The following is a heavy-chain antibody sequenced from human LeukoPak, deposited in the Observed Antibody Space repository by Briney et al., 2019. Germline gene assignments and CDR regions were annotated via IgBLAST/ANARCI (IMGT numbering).Heavy chain of an antibody. J-gene: IGHJ4*02. CDR1: GYTFTSYG. V-gene: IGHV1-18*01. D-gene: IGHD2-15*01. CDR2: ISTYNGNT. CDR3: ARDLLYCSGGSCPFDY. Sequence: GASVKVSCKASGYTFTSYGISWVRQAPGQGLEWMGWISTYNGNTNYAQKLQGRVTMTTDTSMSTAYMELRSLRSDDTAVYYCARDLLYCSGGSCPFDYWGQGTLVTVSS.